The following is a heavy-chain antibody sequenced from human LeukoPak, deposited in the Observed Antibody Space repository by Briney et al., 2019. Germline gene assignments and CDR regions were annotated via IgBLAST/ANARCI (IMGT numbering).Heavy chain of an antibody. CDR3: ARDFYYDSSLGLMDV. CDR2: IKQDGSEK. V-gene: IGHV3-7*03. D-gene: IGHD3-22*01. Sequence: PGGSLRLSCAASGFTFSSYWMSWVRQAPGKGLEWVANIKQDGSEKYYVDSVKGRFTISRDNAKSSLYLQMNSLRAEDTALYHRARDFYYDSSLGLMDVWGKGTTVTVSS. J-gene: IGHJ6*03. CDR1: GFTFSSYW.